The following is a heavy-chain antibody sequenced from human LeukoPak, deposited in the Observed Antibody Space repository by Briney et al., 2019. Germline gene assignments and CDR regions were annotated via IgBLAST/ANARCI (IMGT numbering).Heavy chain of an antibody. D-gene: IGHD6-13*01. J-gene: IGHJ4*02. CDR3: SRVIASAVDY. Sequence: GGSLRLSCAASGFTFSSYWMHRIRQVPGKGLVWVSRINSAGISTNYADSVKGRFTISRDNAKNTLYLQMNSLRAEDTAIYYCSRVIASAVDYWRQGTLVTVSS. CDR2: INSAGIST. CDR1: GFTFSSYW. V-gene: IGHV3-74*01.